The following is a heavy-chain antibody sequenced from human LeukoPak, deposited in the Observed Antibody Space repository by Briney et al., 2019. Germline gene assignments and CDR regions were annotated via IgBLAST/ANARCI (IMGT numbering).Heavy chain of an antibody. Sequence: SETLSLTCTVSGGSISSYYWSWIRQPAGKGLEWIGRIYTSGRTHYNPSLKSRVTMSVDTSKNQFSLKLSSVTAADTAVYYCAREIEGVGDILTGYYLGQAFDYWGQGTLVTVSS. CDR3: AREIEGVGDILTGYYLGQAFDY. V-gene: IGHV4-4*07. J-gene: IGHJ4*02. CDR2: IYTSGRT. CDR1: GGSISSYY. D-gene: IGHD3-9*01.